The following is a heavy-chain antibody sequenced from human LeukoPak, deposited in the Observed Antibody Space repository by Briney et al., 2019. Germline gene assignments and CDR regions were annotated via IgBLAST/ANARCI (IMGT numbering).Heavy chain of an antibody. CDR1: GYTFTSYG. CDR3: ARSGYCSGGSCYSGAFDI. J-gene: IGHJ3*02. Sequence: GASVKVSCTASGYTFTSYGISWVRQAPGQGLEWMGWIGTYNGNTNYAPKLQGRVTMTTDTSTSTAYMELRSLRSDDTAVYYCARSGYCSGGSCYSGAFDIWGQGTMVTVSS. CDR2: IGTYNGNT. V-gene: IGHV1-18*01. D-gene: IGHD2-15*01.